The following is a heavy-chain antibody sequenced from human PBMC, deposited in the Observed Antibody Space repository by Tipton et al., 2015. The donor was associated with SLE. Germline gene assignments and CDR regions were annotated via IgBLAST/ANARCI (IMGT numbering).Heavy chain of an antibody. J-gene: IGHJ3*02. CDR2: ISNSGST. CDR1: GGSIRSYY. D-gene: IGHD6-25*01. CDR3: ARGAAAADTGAFDS. V-gene: IGHV4-59*01. Sequence: TLSLTCTVSGGSIRSYYWGWIRQPPGKGLEWIGYISNSGSTNYNPSLKSRVTISVDTSKNQFSLKRSSVTPADTAVYYCARGAAAADTGAFDSWGQGTMVTVSS.